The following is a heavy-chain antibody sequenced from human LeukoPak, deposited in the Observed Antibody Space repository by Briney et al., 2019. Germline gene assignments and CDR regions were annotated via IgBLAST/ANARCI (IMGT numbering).Heavy chain of an antibody. V-gene: IGHV1-18*01. CDR1: GYTFTSYG. CDR3: ARWRYCSGGSCATYYYYDMDV. J-gene: IGHJ6*02. D-gene: IGHD2-15*01. Sequence: GASVKVSCKASGYTFTSYGISWVQQAPGQGLEWMGWISAYNGNTNYAQKLQGRVTMTTDTSTSTAYMELRSLRSDDTAVYYCARWRYCSGGSCATYYYYDMDVWGQGTTVTVSS. CDR2: ISAYNGNT.